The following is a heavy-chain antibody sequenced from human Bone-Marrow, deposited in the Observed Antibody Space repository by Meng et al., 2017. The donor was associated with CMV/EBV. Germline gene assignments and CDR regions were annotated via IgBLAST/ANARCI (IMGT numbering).Heavy chain of an antibody. V-gene: IGHV3-9*01. CDR2: ISWNSGSI. CDR3: ARDPGVVPAL. Sequence: SLKISCAASGFTFDDYAMHWVRQAPGKGLEWVSGISWNSGSIGYADSVKGRFTISRDNSKNTLYLQMNSLRAEDTAVYYCARDPGVVPALWGQGTLVTVSS. D-gene: IGHD2-2*01. J-gene: IGHJ4*02. CDR1: GFTFDDYA.